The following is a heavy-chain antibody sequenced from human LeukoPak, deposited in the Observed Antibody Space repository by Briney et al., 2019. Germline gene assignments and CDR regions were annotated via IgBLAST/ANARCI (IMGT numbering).Heavy chain of an antibody. CDR2: IYYSGST. Sequence: PSETLSLTCAVYGGSFSGYYWSWIRQPPGKGLEWIGYIYYSGSTNYNPSLKSRVTISVDTSKNQFSLKLSSVTAADTAVYYCASTMYYYDSSGYYQTFDYWGQGTLVTVSS. V-gene: IGHV4-59*08. CDR1: GGSFSGYY. CDR3: ASTMYYYDSSGYYQTFDY. D-gene: IGHD3-22*01. J-gene: IGHJ4*02.